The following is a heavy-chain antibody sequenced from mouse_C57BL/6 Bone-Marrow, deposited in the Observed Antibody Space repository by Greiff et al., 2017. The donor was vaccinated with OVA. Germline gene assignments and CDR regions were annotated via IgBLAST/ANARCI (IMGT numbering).Heavy chain of an antibody. D-gene: IGHD2-4*01. J-gene: IGHJ1*03. CDR1: GFTFTDYY. V-gene: IGHV1-36*01. CDR3: ARSYDFFYWYFDV. Sequence: VQLQQSGPVLVKPGPSVKISCKASGFTFTDYYMPWVKQSHGKSLEWIGLVYPYNGGTSYNQKFKGKATLTVDKSSSTAYRELNSRTSEDSAVYYCARSYDFFYWYFDVWGTGTTVTVSA. CDR2: VYPYNGGT.